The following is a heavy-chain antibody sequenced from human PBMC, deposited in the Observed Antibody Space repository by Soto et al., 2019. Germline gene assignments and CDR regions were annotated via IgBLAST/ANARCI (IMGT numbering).Heavy chain of an antibody. Sequence: SENLSLTCAVSGGSISSGGYSWSWIRQPPGKGLEWIGYIYHSGSTYYNPSLKSRVTISVDRSKNQFSLKLSSVTAADTAVYYCAREDNQLLWGPSFDYWGQGTLVTVSS. CDR3: AREDNQLLWGPSFDY. CDR2: IYHSGST. CDR1: GGSISSGGYS. V-gene: IGHV4-30-2*01. J-gene: IGHJ4*02. D-gene: IGHD2-2*01.